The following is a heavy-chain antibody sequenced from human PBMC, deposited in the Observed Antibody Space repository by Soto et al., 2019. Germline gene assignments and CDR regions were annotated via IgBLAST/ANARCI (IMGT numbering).Heavy chain of an antibody. V-gene: IGHV1-69*04. CDR2: IIPILGIA. CDR1: GGTFSSYT. D-gene: IGHD1-20*01. CDR3: ARDRGPGYNWNPQDAFDI. J-gene: IGHJ3*02. Sequence: ASVKVSCKASGGTFSSYTISWVRQAPGQGLEWMGRIIPILGIANYAQKFQGRVTITADKSTSTAYMELSSLRSEDTAVYYCARDRGPGYNWNPQDAFDIWGQGTMVTVSS.